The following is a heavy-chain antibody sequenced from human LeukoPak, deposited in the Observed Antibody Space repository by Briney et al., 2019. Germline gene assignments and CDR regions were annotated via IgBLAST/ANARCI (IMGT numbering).Heavy chain of an antibody. Sequence: PSETLSLTCTVSGGSISSYYWSWIRQPAGKGLEWIGRIYSSGSTNYNPSLKSRVTISVDTSKNQFSLKLSSVTAADTAVYYCASYYGSGKPNAFDIWGQGTMVTVSS. CDR3: ASYYGSGKPNAFDI. D-gene: IGHD3-10*01. V-gene: IGHV4-4*07. J-gene: IGHJ3*02. CDR1: GGSISSYY. CDR2: IYSSGST.